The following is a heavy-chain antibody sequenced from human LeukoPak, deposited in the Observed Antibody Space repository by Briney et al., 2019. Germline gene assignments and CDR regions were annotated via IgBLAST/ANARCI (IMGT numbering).Heavy chain of an antibody. Sequence: GGSLRLSCAASGFTFSTYAMSWVRQAPGKGLEWVSSISSSSSYIYYADSVKGRFTISRDNAKNSLYLQMNSLRAEDTAVYYCARDTVPEGDYYGMDVWGQGTTVTVSS. CDR3: ARDTVPEGDYYGMDV. CDR2: ISSSSSYI. V-gene: IGHV3-21*01. J-gene: IGHJ6*02. D-gene: IGHD1-14*01. CDR1: GFTFSTYA.